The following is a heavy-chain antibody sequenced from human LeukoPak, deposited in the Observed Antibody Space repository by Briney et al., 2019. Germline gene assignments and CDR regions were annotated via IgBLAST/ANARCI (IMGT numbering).Heavy chain of an antibody. J-gene: IGHJ4*02. V-gene: IGHV4-30-4*07. D-gene: IGHD2-2*01. CDR2: IYYSGTT. CDR3: ARVGRDYSSRGGYFDY. Sequence: MASETLSLTCAVSGGSISSDGYSWNWIRQPPGKGLEWIGYIYYSGTTFYNPSLKSRVTISIDTSKNQFSLKLNSVTAADTAVYYCARVGRDYSSRGGYFDYWGQGTLVTVSS. CDR1: GGSISSDGYS.